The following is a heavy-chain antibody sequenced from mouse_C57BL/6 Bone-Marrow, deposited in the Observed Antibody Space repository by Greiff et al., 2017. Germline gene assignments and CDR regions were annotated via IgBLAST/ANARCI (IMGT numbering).Heavy chain of an antibody. J-gene: IGHJ2*01. CDR3: TIWGVDY. CDR2: IDPENGDT. Sequence: EVQLKESGAELVRPGASVKLSCTASGFNIKDDYMHWVKQRPEQGLEWIGWIDPENGDTEYASKFQGKATITADTSSNTAYLQLSSLTSEDTAVYYCTIWGVDYWGQGTTLTVSS. V-gene: IGHV14-4*01. CDR1: GFNIKDDY.